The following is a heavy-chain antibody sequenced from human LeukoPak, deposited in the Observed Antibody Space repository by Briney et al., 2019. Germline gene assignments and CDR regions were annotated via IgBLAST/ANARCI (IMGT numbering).Heavy chain of an antibody. CDR1: GFTFSSYS. CDR3: ARWWYLDRYFDL. D-gene: IGHD4-23*01. CDR2: ISSSSSYI. J-gene: IGHJ2*01. V-gene: IGHV3-21*01. Sequence: GGSLRLSCAASGFTFSSYSMNWVRQAPGKGLEWVSSISSSSSYIYYADSVKGRFTISRDNAKNSLYLQMNSLRAEDTAVYYCARWWYLDRYFDLWGRGTLVTVSS.